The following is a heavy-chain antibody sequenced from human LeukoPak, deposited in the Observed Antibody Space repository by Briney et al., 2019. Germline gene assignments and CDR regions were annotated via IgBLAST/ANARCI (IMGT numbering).Heavy chain of an antibody. D-gene: IGHD1-26*01. CDR3: AREVGAIDH. V-gene: IGHV3-48*03. J-gene: IGHJ4*02. CDR2: ISSSGSTI. Sequence: GGSLRLSCAASGFTFSSYEMNWVRQAPGKGLEWVSYISSSGSTIYYADSVRGRFTISRDNAKNSLYLQMNSLRAEDTAVYYCAREVGAIDHWGQGTLVTVSS. CDR1: GFTFSSYE.